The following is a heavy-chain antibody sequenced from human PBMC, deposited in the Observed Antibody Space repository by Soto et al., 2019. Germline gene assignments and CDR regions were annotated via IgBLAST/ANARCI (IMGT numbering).Heavy chain of an antibody. D-gene: IGHD1-26*01. J-gene: IGHJ6*02. CDR3: ARTRSAWSDFHYYSLDV. CDR1: GVTFNGFV. CDR2: ISYDSSKT. V-gene: IGHV3-30*14. Sequence: GGALRLTCADSGVTFNGFVMPWVVQRPVNGLGWVAFISYDSSKTYYAYSVKGRFTISRDNSNSALYVQMNSLTGEDTAVYYCARTRSAWSDFHYYSLDVWGQGATVTVSS.